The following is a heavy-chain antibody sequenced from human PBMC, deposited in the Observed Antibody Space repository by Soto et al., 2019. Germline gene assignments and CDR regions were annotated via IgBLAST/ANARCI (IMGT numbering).Heavy chain of an antibody. J-gene: IGHJ6*02. D-gene: IGHD1-26*01. CDR3: ARGSYPYYYGMDV. CDR2: INPNSGGT. CDR1: GYTFTGYY. Sequence: ASVKVSCKASGYTFTGYYMHWVRQAPGQGLEWMGWINPNSGGTNYAQKFQGWVTMTRDTSISTAYMELSRLRSDDTAVYYCARGSYPYYYGMDVWGQGTTVTVSS. V-gene: IGHV1-2*04.